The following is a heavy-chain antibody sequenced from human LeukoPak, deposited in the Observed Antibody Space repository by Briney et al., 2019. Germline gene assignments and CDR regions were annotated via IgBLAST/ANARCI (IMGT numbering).Heavy chain of an antibody. D-gene: IGHD6-13*01. CDR2: ISSNGGST. J-gene: IGHJ3*02. Sequence: GGSLRLSCAASGFTFSSYAMHWVRQAPGKGLEYVSAISSNGGSTYYANSVKGRFTISRDNSKSTLYLQMGSLRAEDMAVYCCARERIIAAAGLSNDAFDIWGQGTRVTVSS. CDR3: ARERIIAAAGLSNDAFDI. CDR1: GFTFSSYA. V-gene: IGHV3-64*01.